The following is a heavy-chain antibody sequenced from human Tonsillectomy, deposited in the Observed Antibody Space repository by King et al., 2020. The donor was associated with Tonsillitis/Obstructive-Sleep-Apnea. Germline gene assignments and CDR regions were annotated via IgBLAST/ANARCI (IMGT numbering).Heavy chain of an antibody. J-gene: IGHJ6*02. CDR2: IYYSGST. CDR3: ARGGVSEIVVVPAVSSYYYYGMDV. D-gene: IGHD2-2*01. V-gene: IGHV4-59*01. CDR1: GGSISSYY. Sequence: VQLVESGPGLVKPSETLSLTCTVSGGSISSYYWSWIRQPPGKGLEWIGYIYYSGSTNYNPSLKSRVTISVDTSKNQFSLKLSSVTAADTAVYYCARGGVSEIVVVPAVSSYYYYGMDVWGQGTTVTVSS.